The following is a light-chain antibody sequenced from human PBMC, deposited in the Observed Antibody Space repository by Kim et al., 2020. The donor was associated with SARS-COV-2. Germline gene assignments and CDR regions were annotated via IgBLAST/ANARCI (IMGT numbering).Light chain of an antibody. CDR3: QTWDSTTVV. J-gene: IGLJ2*01. V-gene: IGLV3-1*01. CDR2: QDT. CDR1: KLGDKY. Sequence: SYELTQPPSVSVSPGQTASITCSGDKLGDKYACWYQQKPGQSPVLVIYQDTKRPSGIPERFSGSKSGNTATLTISGTQAMDEADYYCQTWDSTTVVFGGGNQLTVL.